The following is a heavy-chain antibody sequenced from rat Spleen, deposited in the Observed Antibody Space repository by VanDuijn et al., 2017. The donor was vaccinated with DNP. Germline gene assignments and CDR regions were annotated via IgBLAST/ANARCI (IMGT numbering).Heavy chain of an antibody. V-gene: IGHV5-31*01. CDR1: GFIFSNYW. J-gene: IGHJ3*01. Sequence: EVQLVESGGGPVQPGRSLKLSCVASGFIFSNYWMTWIRQAPGKGLEWVATISYDGSSTYYRDSVKGRFTISRDNAQNTLYLQMSKVGSEDTAIYYCAREEPPLTYWGQGTLVTVSS. CDR2: ISYDGSST. CDR3: AREEPPLTY.